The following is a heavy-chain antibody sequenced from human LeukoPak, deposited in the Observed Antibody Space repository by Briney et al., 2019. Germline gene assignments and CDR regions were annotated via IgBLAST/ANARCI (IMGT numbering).Heavy chain of an antibody. CDR3: ARRKVRYSSSSGAVDY. Sequence: SETLSLTCAVYGGSFSGYYWSWIRQPPGKGLEWSGEFNHSGSTNYNPSLKSRVTISVDTSKNQFSLKLSSVTAADTAVYYCARRKVRYSSSSGAVDYWGQGTLVAVSS. CDR2: FNHSGST. CDR1: GGSFSGYY. D-gene: IGHD6-6*01. V-gene: IGHV4-34*01. J-gene: IGHJ4*02.